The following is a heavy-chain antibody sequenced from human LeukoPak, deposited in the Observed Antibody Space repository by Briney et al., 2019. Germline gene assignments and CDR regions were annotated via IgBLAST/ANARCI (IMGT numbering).Heavy chain of an antibody. D-gene: IGHD3-16*01. Sequence: GGSLRLSCAASGFTFSSYAMSWARQAPGKGLEWVSAISGSGGSTYYADSVKGRFTISRDNAKNTVYLHMNGLGAEDTAVYYCLRGGGGSTHGQFDSWGQGTLVTVSS. CDR3: LRGGGGSTHGQFDS. V-gene: IGHV3-23*01. CDR1: GFTFSSYA. CDR2: ISGSGGST. J-gene: IGHJ4*02.